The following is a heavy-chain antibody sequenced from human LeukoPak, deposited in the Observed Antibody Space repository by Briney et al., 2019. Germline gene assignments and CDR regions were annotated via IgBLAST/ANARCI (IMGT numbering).Heavy chain of an antibody. CDR1: GFTFSDYY. J-gene: IGHJ3*02. CDR2: ISSSGSTI. CDR3: ASFIRAARALPKNDAFDI. D-gene: IGHD6-6*01. Sequence: PGGSLRLSCAASGFTFSDYYMSWIRQAPGKGLEWVSYISSSGSTIYYADSVKGRFTISRDNAKNSLYLQMNSLRAEDTAVYYCASFIRAARALPKNDAFDIWGQGTMVTVSS. V-gene: IGHV3-11*04.